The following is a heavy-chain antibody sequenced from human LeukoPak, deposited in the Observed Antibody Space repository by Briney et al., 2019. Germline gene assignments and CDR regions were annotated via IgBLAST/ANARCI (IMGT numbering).Heavy chain of an antibody. CDR1: GGSVSSYY. V-gene: IGHV4-59*08. D-gene: IGHD1-26*01. Sequence: LETLSLTCTASGGSVSSYYWSWIRQPPGKGLEWIGYIHYSGSTNYNPSLKSRVTISADTSKNQFSLKLSSVIAADAAVYYCATSKGATVFDYWGQGTLVTVSS. CDR2: IHYSGST. CDR3: ATSKGATVFDY. J-gene: IGHJ4*02.